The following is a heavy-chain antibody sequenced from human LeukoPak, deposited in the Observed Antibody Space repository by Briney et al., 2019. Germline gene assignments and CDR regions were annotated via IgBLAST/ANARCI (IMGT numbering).Heavy chain of an antibody. D-gene: IGHD3-10*01. J-gene: IGHJ5*02. Sequence: PSETLSLTCTVSGGSISSSSYYWGWIRQPPGKGLEWIGSIYYSGSTYYNPPLKSRVTISVDTSKNQFSLKLSSVTAADTAVYYCARSPSNYYQVWWFDPWGQGTLVTVSS. CDR3: ARSPSNYYQVWWFDP. V-gene: IGHV4-39*07. CDR2: IYYSGST. CDR1: GGSISSSSYY.